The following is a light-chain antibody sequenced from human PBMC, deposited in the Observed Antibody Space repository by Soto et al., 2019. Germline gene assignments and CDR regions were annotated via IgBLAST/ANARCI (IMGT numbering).Light chain of an antibody. Sequence: MVLTQSPGTLASSPGERATLSCRAPQSVSSSYLAWYQQKPGQAPRLVIYGASSRATGNPDMFSGSGSGTDFHLSTSRLWRGDYAVYPCQQDGTFPTTFGQRTKVE. CDR2: GAS. CDR1: QSVSSSY. J-gene: IGKJ1*01. CDR3: QQDGTFPTT. V-gene: IGKV3-20*01.